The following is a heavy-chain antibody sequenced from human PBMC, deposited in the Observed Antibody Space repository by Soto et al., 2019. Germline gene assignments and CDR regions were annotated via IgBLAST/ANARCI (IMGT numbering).Heavy chain of an antibody. D-gene: IGHD3-16*01. J-gene: IGHJ4*02. V-gene: IGHV3-74*01. Sequence: EVQLVESGGGLVQPGGSLRVSCAASGFTFSDYWMHWVRQAPGKGLVWVSRIKGDGSRTDFADSVRGRFTISRDNAANKVYLLMSSLRAEDAAMYFCGRGGYHAYYVDYWGQGTLVTVSS. CDR1: GFTFSDYW. CDR3: GRGGYHAYYVDY. CDR2: IKGDGSRT.